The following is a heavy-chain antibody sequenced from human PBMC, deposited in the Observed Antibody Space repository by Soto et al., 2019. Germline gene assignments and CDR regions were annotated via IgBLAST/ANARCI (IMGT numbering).Heavy chain of an antibody. Sequence: VQLLESGGGLVQPGGSLRLSCTASGFTFSTYAMSWVRQAPGKGLEWVSAINEGPGDTFYTDSVKGRFTISRDDSKDTLYLQMNSLRAEDTAIYYCAKTHYDILDYWGQGTLVTVSS. CDR3: AKTHYDILDY. V-gene: IGHV3-23*01. D-gene: IGHD3-9*01. J-gene: IGHJ4*02. CDR2: INEGPGDT. CDR1: GFTFSTYA.